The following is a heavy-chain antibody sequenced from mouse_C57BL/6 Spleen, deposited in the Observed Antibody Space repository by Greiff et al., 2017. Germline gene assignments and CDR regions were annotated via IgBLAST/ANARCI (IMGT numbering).Heavy chain of an antibody. CDR2: IDPSDSET. Sequence: QVQLQQSGAELVRPGSSVKLSCKASGYTFTSYWMHWVKQRPIQGLEWIGNIDPSDSETHYNQKFKDKATLTVDKSSSTAYMQLSSLTSEDSAVYVCARAGVATGYFDYWGQGTTLTVSS. CDR3: ARAGVATGYFDY. J-gene: IGHJ2*01. D-gene: IGHD1-3*01. CDR1: GYTFTSYW. V-gene: IGHV1-52*01.